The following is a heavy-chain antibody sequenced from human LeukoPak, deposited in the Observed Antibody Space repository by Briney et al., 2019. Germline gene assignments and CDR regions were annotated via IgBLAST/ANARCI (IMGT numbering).Heavy chain of an antibody. V-gene: IGHV4-4*07. D-gene: IGHD3-22*01. Sequence: PSETLSLTCTVSGGSISSYYWSWIRQPAGKGLEWIGHIYTSGTTNYNPSLKSRVTMSVDTSKNQFSLKLSSVTAADTAVYYCAREVYYYDSSAYHRYYYYMDVWGKGTTVTISS. CDR3: AREVYYYDSSAYHRYYYYMDV. J-gene: IGHJ6*03. CDR2: IYTSGTT. CDR1: GGSISSYY.